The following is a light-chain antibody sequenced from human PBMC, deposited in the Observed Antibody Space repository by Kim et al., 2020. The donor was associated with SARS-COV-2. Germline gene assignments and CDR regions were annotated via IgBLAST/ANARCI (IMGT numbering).Light chain of an antibody. J-gene: IGLJ2*01. CDR1: SLKSYY. Sequence: VALGQTVRITYQGDSLKSYYATWYQQKPGQAPILVIYGKNNRPSGIPDRFSGSSSGNTASLTITGNQAGDEADYYCNSRDSNDNVVFGGGTQLTVL. CDR2: GKN. CDR3: NSRDSNDNVV. V-gene: IGLV3-19*01.